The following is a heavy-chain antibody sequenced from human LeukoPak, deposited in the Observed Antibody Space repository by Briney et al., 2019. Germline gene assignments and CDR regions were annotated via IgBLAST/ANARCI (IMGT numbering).Heavy chain of an antibody. CDR2: INPNSGGT. CDR3: AREGIAAAPNWFDP. Sequence: ASVKVSCKASGYTFTGYYMHWVRQAPGQGLEWMGWINPNSGGTNYAQKLQGRVTMTTDTSTSTAYMELRSLRSDDTAVYYCAREGIAAAPNWFDPWGQGTLVTVSS. V-gene: IGHV1-2*02. J-gene: IGHJ5*02. D-gene: IGHD6-13*01. CDR1: GYTFTGYY.